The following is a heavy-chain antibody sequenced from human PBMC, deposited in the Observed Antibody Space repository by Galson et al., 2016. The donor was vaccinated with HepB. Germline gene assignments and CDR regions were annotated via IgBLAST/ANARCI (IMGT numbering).Heavy chain of an antibody. V-gene: IGHV2-70*01. D-gene: IGHD3-10*01. CDR2: IDWDEDK. CDR3: ARITRGFGDLMGYYYGVDV. CDR1: GFSLSASAMC. J-gene: IGHJ6*02. Sequence: PALVKPTQTLTLTCTFSGFSLSASAMCVTWIRQPPGKALEWLAFIDWDEDKYYNTSLKTRLTISKDPSKNQAVLKMTNMDPVDTATYYCARITRGFGDLMGYYYGVDVWGQGTTVTVSS.